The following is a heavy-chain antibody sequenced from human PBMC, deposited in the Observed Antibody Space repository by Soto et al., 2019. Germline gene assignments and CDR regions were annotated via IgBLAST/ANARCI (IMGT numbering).Heavy chain of an antibody. Sequence: GGSLRLSCAASGFTFSSYGMHWVRQAPGKGLEWVAVISYDGSNKYYADSVEGRFTISRDNSKNTLYLQMNSLRAEDTAVYYCAKDRSRGYSYGHYGMDVWGQGATVTVSS. J-gene: IGHJ6*02. CDR3: AKDRSRGYSYGHYGMDV. CDR2: ISYDGSNK. D-gene: IGHD5-18*01. V-gene: IGHV3-30*18. CDR1: GFTFSSYG.